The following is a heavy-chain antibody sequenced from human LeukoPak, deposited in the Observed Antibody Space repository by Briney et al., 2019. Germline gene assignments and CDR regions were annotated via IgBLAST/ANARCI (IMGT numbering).Heavy chain of an antibody. CDR3: ARDSPGGGTGLDY. CDR1: GFTFSSYS. J-gene: IGHJ4*02. D-gene: IGHD1-14*01. CDR2: ISSSSSTI. Sequence: GGSLRLSCAASGFTFSSYSMNWVRQAPGKGLEWVSYISSSSSTIYYADSVKGRFTISRDSAKNSLYLQMNSLRAEDTAVYYCARDSPGGGTGLDYWGQGTLVTVSS. V-gene: IGHV3-48*01.